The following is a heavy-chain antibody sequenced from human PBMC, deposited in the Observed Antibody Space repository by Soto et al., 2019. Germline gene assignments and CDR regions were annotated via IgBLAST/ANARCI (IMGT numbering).Heavy chain of an antibody. CDR1: GGSFSGYY. V-gene: IGHV4-34*01. J-gene: IGHJ4*02. CDR2: INHSGST. Sequence: QVQLQQWGAGLLKPSETLSLTCAVYGGSFSGYYWSWIRQPPGKGLEWIGEINHSGSTNYNPSLKSRVTISVDTPKNQFSLKLSSVTAADTAVYYCARDRHYYGSGSYSYWGQGTLVTVSS. D-gene: IGHD3-10*01. CDR3: ARDRHYYGSGSYSY.